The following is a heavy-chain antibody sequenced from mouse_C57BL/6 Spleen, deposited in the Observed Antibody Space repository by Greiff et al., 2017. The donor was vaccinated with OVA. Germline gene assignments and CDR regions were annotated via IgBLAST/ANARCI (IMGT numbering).Heavy chain of an antibody. CDR1: GYTFTSYW. J-gene: IGHJ3*01. Sequence: VQLQQPGAELVKPGASVKMSCKASGYTFTSYWITWVKQRPGQGLEWIGDIYPGSGSTNYNEKFKSKATLTVDTSSSTAYMQLSSLTSEDSAVYYCARGGLYYDYSWFAYWGQGTLVTVSA. D-gene: IGHD2-4*01. CDR3: ARGGLYYDYSWFAY. CDR2: IYPGSGST. V-gene: IGHV1-55*01.